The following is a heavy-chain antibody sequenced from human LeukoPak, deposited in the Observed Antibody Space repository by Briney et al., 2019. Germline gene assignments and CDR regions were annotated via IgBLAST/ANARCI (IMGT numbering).Heavy chain of an antibody. CDR1: GYTFTGYY. CDR3: ARETFDI. CDR2: MNPNSGNT. V-gene: IGHV1-8*03. J-gene: IGHJ3*02. Sequence: ASVKVSCKASGYTFTGYYVHWVRQATGQGLEWMGYMNPNSGNTGYAQKFQGRVTITINTSITTAYMELSSLRSEDTAVYYCARETFDIWGQGTMVTVSS.